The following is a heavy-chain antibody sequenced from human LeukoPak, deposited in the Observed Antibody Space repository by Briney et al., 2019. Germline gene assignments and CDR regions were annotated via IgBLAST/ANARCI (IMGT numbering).Heavy chain of an antibody. V-gene: IGHV3-21*01. CDR1: GFTFGNYN. J-gene: IGHJ4*02. CDR3: ARGRPIDH. Sequence: GGSLRLSCAASGFTFGNYNMNWVRQAPGKGLEWVSTISSSSTYIYYADSVKGRFTISRDNAENSLYLQMSSLRAEDTAVYYCARGRPIDHWGQGTLVTVSS. CDR2: ISSSSTYI. D-gene: IGHD1-1*01.